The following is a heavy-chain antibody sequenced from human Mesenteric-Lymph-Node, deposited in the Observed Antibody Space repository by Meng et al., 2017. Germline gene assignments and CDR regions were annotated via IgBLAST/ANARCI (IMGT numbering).Heavy chain of an antibody. CDR2: INPNRGDT. D-gene: IGHD2-21*01. J-gene: IGHJ3*01. CDR3: AAVCFSCFDDFDF. CDR1: GFTFTDYF. V-gene: IGHV1-2*02. Sequence: ASVKVSCKASGFTFTDYFLHWLRQAPGQGLEWVGWINPNRGDTKYAQKFQGRVTVTRDTSITTFYMELTRLTSDDSAVYYCAAVCFSCFDDFDFWGQGTMVTVSS.